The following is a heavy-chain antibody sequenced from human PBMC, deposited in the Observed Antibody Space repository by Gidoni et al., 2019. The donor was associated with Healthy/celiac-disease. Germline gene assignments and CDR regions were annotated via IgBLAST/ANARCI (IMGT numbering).Heavy chain of an antibody. CDR1: GFTFSSYA. Sequence: QVQPVVSGGGVVQPGRSLRLPCAASGFTFSSYAMHWVRQAPGKGLEWVAVISYDGSNKYYADSVKGRFTISRDNSKNTLYLQMNSLRAEDTAVYYCATPADGDYALDYWGQGTLVTVSS. J-gene: IGHJ4*02. V-gene: IGHV3-30-3*01. D-gene: IGHD4-17*01. CDR2: ISYDGSNK. CDR3: ATPADGDYALDY.